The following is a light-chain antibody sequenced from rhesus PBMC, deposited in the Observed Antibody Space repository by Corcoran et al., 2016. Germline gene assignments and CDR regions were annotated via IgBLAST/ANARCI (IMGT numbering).Light chain of an antibody. CDR3: CSYSSVCTFI. CDR1: SNDVGGYND. Sequence: QSAMTQPRSVSKYLGQSVTISCTGTSNDVGGYNDVSWYQQPSSTAHRLLIYDDSNRPSGVSDRFSDSKSGTAASLTISGLHAEDDDYYYCCSYSSVCTFIFGAGTRLTV. V-gene: IGLV2S9*01. CDR2: DDS. J-gene: IGLJ1*01.